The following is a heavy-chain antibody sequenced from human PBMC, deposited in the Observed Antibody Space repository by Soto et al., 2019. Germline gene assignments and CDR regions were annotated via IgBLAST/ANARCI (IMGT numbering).Heavy chain of an antibody. CDR1: GFTFRNTW. V-gene: IGHV3-15*01. D-gene: IGHD2-15*01. CDR2: IKSKTDGETT. CDR3: TAELGYCGGLSCFGDF. J-gene: IGHJ4*02. Sequence: EVQLVESGGGLVKPGGSLRLSCEASGFTFRNTWMSWVRQAPGKGLEWVGRIKSKTDGETTDYTAPVKVRFTILKDRSHNTLYLQLTSLKTEETAVYYCTAELGYCGGLSCFGDFGGQGTLVTVSS.